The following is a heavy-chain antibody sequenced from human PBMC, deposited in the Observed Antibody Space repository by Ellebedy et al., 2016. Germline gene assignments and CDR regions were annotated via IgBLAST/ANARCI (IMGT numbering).Heavy chain of an antibody. Sequence: ASVKVSCXASGYTFTTFSITWVRQVPGQGLEWMGFANTFSGNTKFAQKFQGRVSMTTDSSTHTAYMDLRSLRSDDTAMYYCAKTSGWGYGENWGQGTLVTVSS. CDR1: GYTFTTFS. CDR2: ANTFSGNT. J-gene: IGHJ4*02. V-gene: IGHV1-18*04. CDR3: AKTSGWGYGEN. D-gene: IGHD3-10*01.